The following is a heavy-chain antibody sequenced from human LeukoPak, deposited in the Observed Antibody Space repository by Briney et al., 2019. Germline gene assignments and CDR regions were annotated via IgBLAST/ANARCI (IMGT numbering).Heavy chain of an antibody. Sequence: GGSLRLSCAASGSTFSSYGMHWVRQAPGKGLEWVAVIWYDGSNKYYADSVKGRFTISRDNSKNTLYLQMKSLRAEDTAVYYCAKDLGLEIGAYYYMDVWGKGTTVTVSS. D-gene: IGHD3-3*01. J-gene: IGHJ6*03. CDR1: GSTFSSYG. V-gene: IGHV3-33*06. CDR3: AKDLGLEIGAYYYMDV. CDR2: IWYDGSNK.